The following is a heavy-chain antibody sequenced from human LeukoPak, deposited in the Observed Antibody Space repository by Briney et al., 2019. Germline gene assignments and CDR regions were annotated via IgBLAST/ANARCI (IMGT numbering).Heavy chain of an antibody. V-gene: IGHV3-33*01. CDR1: GFAFNTYA. CDR3: ARENFGSGSYPDF. CDR2: IWHDGCHK. J-gene: IGHJ4*02. D-gene: IGHD3-10*01. Sequence: GSSVRLLCAASGFAFNTYAMLWVRQAPGQGLEGVALIWHDGCHKFCSNSVRGQFTISRDNSKNTVSLQMNNLRPEDTAVYYCARENFGSGSYPDFWGQGTLVTVSS.